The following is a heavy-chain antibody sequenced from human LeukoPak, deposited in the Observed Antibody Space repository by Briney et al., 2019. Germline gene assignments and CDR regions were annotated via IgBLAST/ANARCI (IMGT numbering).Heavy chain of an antibody. CDR1: GFIFSSYR. CDR3: AREFGS. CDR2: ISSSSTTI. V-gene: IGHV3-48*01. Sequence: GGSLRLSCVGSGFIFSSYRMNWVRQAPGKGLEWISYISSSSTTIYYADSVKGRFTISRDDAKNSLYLQMNGLRAEDTAVYYCAREFGSWGQGTLVTVSS. J-gene: IGHJ4*02.